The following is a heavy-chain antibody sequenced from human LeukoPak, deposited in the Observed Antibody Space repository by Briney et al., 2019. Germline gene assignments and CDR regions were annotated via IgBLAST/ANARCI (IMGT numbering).Heavy chain of an antibody. Sequence: ASVKVSCKASGYTFTGYYMHWVRQAPGQGLEWMGWINPNSGGTNYAQKFQGRVTMTKDTSISTAYMELSRLRSDDTAVYYCARDRGNYDYVWGSYRSHFDYWGQGTLVTVSS. CDR1: GYTFTGYY. J-gene: IGHJ4*02. V-gene: IGHV1-2*02. CDR2: INPNSGGT. D-gene: IGHD3-16*02. CDR3: ARDRGNYDYVWGSYRSHFDY.